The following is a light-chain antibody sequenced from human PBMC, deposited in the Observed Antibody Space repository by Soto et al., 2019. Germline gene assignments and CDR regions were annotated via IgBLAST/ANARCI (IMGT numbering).Light chain of an antibody. J-gene: IGLJ2*01. Sequence: QSVLTQPPSVSGAPGERVTISCTGSSSDIGAGYRVRWYQQVPGTAPKLLIYDNTNRPSGVSVRFSGSKSGTSASLAISGLQPEDEADYYCQSFDKYLSAVVFGGGTKLTVL. V-gene: IGLV1-40*01. CDR3: QSFDKYLSAVV. CDR2: DNT. CDR1: SSDIGAGYR.